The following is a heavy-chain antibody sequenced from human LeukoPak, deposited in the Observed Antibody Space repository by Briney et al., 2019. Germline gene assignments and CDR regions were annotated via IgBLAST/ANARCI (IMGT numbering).Heavy chain of an antibody. CDR1: GYTFTSYG. CDR3: ARGATETIRGYFDY. CDR2: ISAYNGNT. D-gene: IGHD1-14*01. V-gene: IGHV1-18*01. J-gene: IGHJ4*02. Sequence: ASVKVSCKASGYTFTSYGISWVRQAPGQGLEWMGWISAYNGNTNYAQKLQGRVTMTTDTSTSTAYMELRSLRSEDTAVYFCARGATETIRGYFDYWGQGTLVTVSS.